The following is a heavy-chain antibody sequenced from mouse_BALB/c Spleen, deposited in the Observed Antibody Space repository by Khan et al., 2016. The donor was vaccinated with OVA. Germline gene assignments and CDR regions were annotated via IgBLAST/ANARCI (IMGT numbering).Heavy chain of an antibody. CDR3: TNGNYGWFAY. CDR2: ISSAGTYT. Sequence: EVELVESGGGLVKPGGSLKLSCSASGFTFSTFVMSWVRQTPEKRLEWVATISSAGTYTYYSDSVKGRFTISRDNAKNTLYLQMKSLRSGDTAMYYCTNGNYGWFAYWGQGTLVTFSA. V-gene: IGHV5-9-1*01. CDR1: GFTFSTFV. J-gene: IGHJ3*01. D-gene: IGHD2-1*01.